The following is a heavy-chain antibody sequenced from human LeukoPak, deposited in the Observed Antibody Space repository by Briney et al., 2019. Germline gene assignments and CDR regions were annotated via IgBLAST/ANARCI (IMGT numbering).Heavy chain of an antibody. CDR2: IYYSGST. J-gene: IGHJ4*02. D-gene: IGHD3-3*01. V-gene: IGHV4-59*11. CDR1: GPSLSSPY. CDR3: ARFTRAGIDY. Sequence: SETLSLTCTVSGPSLSSPYWRWIRPPPGNGLEWNGSIYYSGSTNYNPSLKSRVTISVDTSKNQFSLKLSSVTAADTAVYYCARFTRAGIDYWGQGTLVTVSS.